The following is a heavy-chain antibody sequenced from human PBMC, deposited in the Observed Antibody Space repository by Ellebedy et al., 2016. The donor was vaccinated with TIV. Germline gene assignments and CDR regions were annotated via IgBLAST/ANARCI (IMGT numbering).Heavy chain of an antibody. V-gene: IGHV4-34*01. J-gene: IGHJ5*02. D-gene: IGHD3-22*01. CDR1: GGSFSGYY. CDR2: INHSGST. CDR3: ARGAIVVVMRPYNWFDP. Sequence: MPSETLSLTCAVYGGSFSGYYWSWIRQPPGKGLEWIGEINHSGSTNYNPSLKSRVTISVDTSKNQFSLKLSSVTAADTAVYYCARGAIVVVMRPYNWFDPWGQGTLVTVSS.